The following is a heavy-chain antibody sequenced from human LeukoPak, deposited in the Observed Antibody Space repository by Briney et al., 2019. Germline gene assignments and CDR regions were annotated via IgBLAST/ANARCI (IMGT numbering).Heavy chain of an antibody. Sequence: SETLSLTCAVYGGSFSGYYWSWIRQPPGKGLEWIGEINHSGSTNYNPSLKSRVTISVDTSKNQFSLKLSSVTAADTAVYYCASPNYRSSSVWFDPWGQGTLVTVSS. CDR1: GGSFSGYY. V-gene: IGHV4-34*01. CDR3: ASPNYRSSSVWFDP. D-gene: IGHD6-6*01. CDR2: INHSGST. J-gene: IGHJ5*02.